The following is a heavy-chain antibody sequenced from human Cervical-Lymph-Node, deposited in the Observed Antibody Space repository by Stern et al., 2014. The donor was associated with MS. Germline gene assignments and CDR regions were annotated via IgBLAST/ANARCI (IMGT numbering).Heavy chain of an antibody. D-gene: IGHD3/OR15-3a*01. V-gene: IGHV3-11*01. J-gene: IGHJ4*02. CDR1: GFTFTDYY. Sequence: VQLVESGGGLVMPGGSLRLSWAASGFTFTDYYMSWIRQAPGKGLAWLSYISSSGSAIYYADSVKGRFTISRDNAKNSLYLQMNSLRAEDTAVYYCAREKGSGYYTHWGQGTLVTVSS. CDR3: AREKGSGYYTH. CDR2: ISSSGSAI.